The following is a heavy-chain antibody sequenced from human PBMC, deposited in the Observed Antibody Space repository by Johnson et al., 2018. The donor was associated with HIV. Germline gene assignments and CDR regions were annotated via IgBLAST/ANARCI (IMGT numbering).Heavy chain of an antibody. CDR2: IKQDGSEK. CDR3: ARGNSVAARIGAFDI. Sequence: VQLVESGGGLVQPGGSLRLSCAASGFTFSSYWMSWVRQAPGKGLEWVANIKQDGSEKYYADSVKGRFTISRDNAKNSLYLQMYSLRAEDTAVFYCARGNSVAARIGAFDIWGQGTMVTVSS. V-gene: IGHV3-7*01. CDR1: GFTFSSYW. D-gene: IGHD6-6*01. J-gene: IGHJ3*02.